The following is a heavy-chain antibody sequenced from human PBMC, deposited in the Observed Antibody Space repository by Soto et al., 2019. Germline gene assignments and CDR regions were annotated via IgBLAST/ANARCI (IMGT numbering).Heavy chain of an antibody. CDR2: IYYSGST. Sequence: SETLSLTCTVSGGSISSNTYYWGWIRQPPGKGLEWIGSIYYSGSTYYNPSLKSRVTISVDTSKNQFSLKLSSVTAADTAVYYCARHTRTNYHGSGRTFDYWGQGTLVTVSS. D-gene: IGHD3-10*01. CDR3: ARHTRTNYHGSGRTFDY. CDR1: GGSISSNTYY. J-gene: IGHJ4*02. V-gene: IGHV4-39*01.